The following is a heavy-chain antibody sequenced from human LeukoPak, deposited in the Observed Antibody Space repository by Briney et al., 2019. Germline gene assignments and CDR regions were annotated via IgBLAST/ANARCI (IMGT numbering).Heavy chain of an antibody. CDR1: GGSFSGYY. D-gene: IGHD3-10*01. Sequence: SETLSLTCAVYGGSFSGYYWSWIRQPPGKGLEWIGEINHSGSTNYSPSLKSRVTISADTSKNQFSLKLSSVTAADTAVYYCARQRGGLWFGAFDYWGQGTLVTVSS. V-gene: IGHV4-34*01. J-gene: IGHJ4*02. CDR2: INHSGST. CDR3: ARQRGGLWFGAFDY.